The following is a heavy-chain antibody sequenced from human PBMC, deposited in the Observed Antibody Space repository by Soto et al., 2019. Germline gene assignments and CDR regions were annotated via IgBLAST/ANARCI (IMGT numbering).Heavy chain of an antibody. V-gene: IGHV4-59*08. CDR1: GDSISSYY. J-gene: IGHJ4*02. CDR3: ASMGYHYGSGSYPLDY. D-gene: IGHD3-10*01. CDR2: IYNSGST. Sequence: SATLSLTCTVSGDSISSYYWSWIRQPPGKGLEWIGYIYNSGSTHYNPSLKSRVTISLDTSKNQFSLNLRSVTAADTAVYYCASMGYHYGSGSYPLDYWGQGTLVTVSS.